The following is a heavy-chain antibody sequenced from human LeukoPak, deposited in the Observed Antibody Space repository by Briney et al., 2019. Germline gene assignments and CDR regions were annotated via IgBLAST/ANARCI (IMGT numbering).Heavy chain of an antibody. CDR2: ILENGRTM. J-gene: IGHJ4*02. V-gene: IGHV3-23*01. D-gene: IGHD6-19*01. Sequence: ETLSLTCSVSGGSISSYFWSWVRQPPGKGLEWVSAILENGRTMYYADSVQGRFTISRDTSNNTLFLQMSNLRAEDTAVYYCAKRGAGSGGLDYWGQGTLVTVSS. CDR3: AKRGAGSGGLDY. CDR1: GGSISSYF.